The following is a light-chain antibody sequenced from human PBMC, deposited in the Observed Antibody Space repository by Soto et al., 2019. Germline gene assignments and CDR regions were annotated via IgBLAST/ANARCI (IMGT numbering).Light chain of an antibody. CDR3: QQRSNWPRT. V-gene: IGKV3-11*01. Sequence: IVLTQSPATLSLSPGERATLSCRASQSVSSYLAWYQQKPGQAPRLLIYDASNRATDIPARFSGSGSETDFTLTISSLEPEYFAVYYCQQRSNWPRTFGQGTKVDI. CDR2: DAS. J-gene: IGKJ1*01. CDR1: QSVSSY.